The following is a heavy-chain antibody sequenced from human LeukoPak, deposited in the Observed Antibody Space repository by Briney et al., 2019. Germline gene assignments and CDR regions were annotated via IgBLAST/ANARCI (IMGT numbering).Heavy chain of an antibody. CDR1: GGSFSSYY. D-gene: IGHD5-24*01. J-gene: IGHJ3*02. CDR2: IYYSGST. CDR3: ARGGLEMATIDGGAFDI. Sequence: SETLSLTCAVYGGSFSSYYWGWIRQPPGKGLEWIGSIYYSGSTYYNPSLKSRVTISVDTSKNQFSLKLSSVTAADTAVYYCARGGLEMATIDGGAFDIWGQGTMVTVSS. V-gene: IGHV4-39*07.